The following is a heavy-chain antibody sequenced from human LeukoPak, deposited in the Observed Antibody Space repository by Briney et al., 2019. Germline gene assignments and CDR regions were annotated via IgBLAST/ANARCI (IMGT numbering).Heavy chain of an antibody. CDR1: GYIFTGYY. CDR3: ALWQSSNSNYMRAFDI. V-gene: IGHV1-2*02. CDR2: ISPNSGDT. D-gene: IGHD4-11*01. J-gene: IGHJ3*02. Sequence: ASVKVSCKASGYIFTGYYMHWVRQAPGQGLEWMGWISPNSGDTNYAQKFQGRVAMSRDTSISTAYMELSTLRSDDTAVYYCALWQSSNSNYMRAFDIWGQGTMVTVSS.